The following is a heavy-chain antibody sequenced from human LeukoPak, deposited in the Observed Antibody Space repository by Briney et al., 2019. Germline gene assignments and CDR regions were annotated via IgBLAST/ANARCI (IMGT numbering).Heavy chain of an antibody. CDR1: GFTFSSYG. V-gene: IGHV3-30*02. J-gene: IGHJ4*02. CDR2: IRYDESNK. D-gene: IGHD3/OR15-3a*01. Sequence: PGGSLRLSCAASGFTFSSYGMHWVRQAPGKGLEWVSFIRYDESNKHYADSVRGRFTISRDNSKNTLYLQMNSLRAEDTAFYYCARDSGFSGTQRGEYWGQGTLVTVSS. CDR3: ARDSGFSGTQRGEY.